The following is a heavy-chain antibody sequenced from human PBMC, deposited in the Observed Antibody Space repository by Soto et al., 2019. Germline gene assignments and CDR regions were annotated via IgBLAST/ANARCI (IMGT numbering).Heavy chain of an antibody. Sequence: GGSLRLSCAASGFTFSSYAMSWVRQAPGKGLEWVSAISGSGGSTYYADSVKGRFTISRDNSKNTLYLQMNSLRAEDTAVYYCAKSAYYDFWSGYPYFDYWGQGTLVTVSS. CDR1: GFTFSSYA. D-gene: IGHD3-3*01. J-gene: IGHJ4*02. V-gene: IGHV3-23*01. CDR3: AKSAYYDFWSGYPYFDY. CDR2: ISGSGGST.